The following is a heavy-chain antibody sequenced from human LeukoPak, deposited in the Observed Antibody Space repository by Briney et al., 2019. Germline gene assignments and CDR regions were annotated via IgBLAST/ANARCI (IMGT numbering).Heavy chain of an antibody. CDR2: IKGDGSST. D-gene: IGHD6-13*01. Sequence: AGGSLRLSCTVSGFTFSTHWMRWVRQAPGKGLVWVSHIKGDGSSTNYADSVKGRFTISRDNAKNTLFLQMNSLRAEDTAVYYCARDGLAAAADYWGQGTLVTVSS. CDR1: GFTFSTHW. CDR3: ARDGLAAAADY. J-gene: IGHJ4*02. V-gene: IGHV3-74*01.